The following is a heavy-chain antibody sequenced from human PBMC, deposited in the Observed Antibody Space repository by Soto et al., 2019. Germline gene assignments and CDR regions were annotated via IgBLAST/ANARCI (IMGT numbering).Heavy chain of an antibody. J-gene: IGHJ6*04. V-gene: IGHV6-1*01. CDR1: GDSVSSNRAA. CDR3: ATGSTGQKILGMHA. Sequence: SQTFSLSRAIVGDSVSSNRAAWNWIRQSPSRGLEWLGRTYYRSKGYNDYAVSIKRRITINPDTSKNQFSLQLNSVTPEDTAVYYCATGSTGQKILGMHAWCAATTFTVAS. D-gene: IGHD2-8*02. CDR2: TYYRSKGYN.